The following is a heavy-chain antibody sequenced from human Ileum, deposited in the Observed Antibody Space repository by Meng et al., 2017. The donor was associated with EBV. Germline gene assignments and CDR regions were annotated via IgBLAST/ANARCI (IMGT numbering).Heavy chain of an antibody. CDR2: INTGNGET. J-gene: IGHJ4*02. CDR1: GYTFTSYA. CDR3: ASRPGIAVAGFDY. V-gene: IGHV1-3*04. D-gene: IGHD6-19*01. Sequence: QGQRGQAGAEMKKPGATVEVSRKASGYTFTSYAMNWVRQAPGQRLEWMGWINTGNGETKYSQKFQGRVTLTRDTSASTAYMELSSLRSEDTAVYYCASRPGIAVAGFDYWGQGTLVTVSS.